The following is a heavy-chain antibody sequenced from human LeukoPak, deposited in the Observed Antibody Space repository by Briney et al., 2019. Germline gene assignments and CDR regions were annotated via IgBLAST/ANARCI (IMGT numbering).Heavy chain of an antibody. Sequence: GGSLRLSCAASGFTFSSYNMNWVRQAPGKGLEWVSSIGSSTNYIYHSDSVKGRFIISRDDAVNSLYLQMNSLRAEDTAVYYCARTRDDSGCFDLWGQGTLVTVSS. V-gene: IGHV3-21*01. CDR2: IGSSTNYI. CDR1: GFTFSSYN. CDR3: ARTRDDSGCFDL. J-gene: IGHJ4*02. D-gene: IGHD6-19*01.